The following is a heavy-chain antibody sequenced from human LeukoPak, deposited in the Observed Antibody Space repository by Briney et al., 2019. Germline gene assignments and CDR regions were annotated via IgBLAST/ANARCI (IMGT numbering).Heavy chain of an antibody. V-gene: IGHV1-8*01. Sequence: GASVKDSCKASGYTFTSYDINWVRQATGQGLEWMGWMNPNSGNTGYAQKFQGRVTMTRNTSISTAYMELSSLRSEDTAVYYCASCSEYSSSWSSGCNWFDPWGQGTLVTVSS. CDR3: ASCSEYSSSWSSGCNWFDP. J-gene: IGHJ5*02. CDR2: MNPNSGNT. CDR1: GYTFTSYD. D-gene: IGHD6-13*01.